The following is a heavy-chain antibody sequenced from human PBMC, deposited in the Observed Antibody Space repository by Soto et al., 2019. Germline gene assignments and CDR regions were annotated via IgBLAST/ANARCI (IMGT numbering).Heavy chain of an antibody. CDR2: ISSNGGST. CDR3: VKNPAYYDILTGYYPYYFDY. Sequence: PGGSLRLSCSASGFTFSSYAMHWVRQAPGKGLEYVSAISSNGGSTYYADSVKGRFTISRDNSKNTLYLQMSSLRAEDTAVYYCVKNPAYYDILTGYYPYYFDYWGQGTLVTVSS. V-gene: IGHV3-64D*06. D-gene: IGHD3-9*01. J-gene: IGHJ4*02. CDR1: GFTFSSYA.